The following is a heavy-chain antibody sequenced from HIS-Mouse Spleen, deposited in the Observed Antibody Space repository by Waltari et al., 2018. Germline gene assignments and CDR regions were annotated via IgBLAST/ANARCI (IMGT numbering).Heavy chain of an antibody. V-gene: IGHV4-4*07. Sequence: QVQLQESGPGLVKPSETLSLTCTVSGGSISRYSCSLIRPPAGEGPVSIGRIYPSGSTNYNPSLKGRVTMSVDTSKNQFSLKLSSVTAADTAVYYCARDFHDFWSGYYGGDKKHDAFDIWGQGTMVTVSS. CDR3: ARDFHDFWSGYYGGDKKHDAFDI. D-gene: IGHD3-3*01. J-gene: IGHJ3*02. CDR1: GGSISRYS. CDR2: IYPSGST.